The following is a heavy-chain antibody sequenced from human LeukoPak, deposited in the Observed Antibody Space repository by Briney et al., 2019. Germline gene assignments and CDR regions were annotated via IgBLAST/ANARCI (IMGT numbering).Heavy chain of an antibody. D-gene: IGHD7-27*01. V-gene: IGHV4-59*01. CDR3: ARHWGSDWYFDL. CDR2: IHYSGYT. J-gene: IGHJ2*01. Sequence: PSETLSLTCAVSGGSISSYYCSWIRQPPGKGLEWLGYIHYSGYTNYNPSLKSRVTISVDTSKNQFSLNLSSVTAADTAVYYCARHWGSDWYFDLWGRGTLVTVSS. CDR1: GGSISSYY.